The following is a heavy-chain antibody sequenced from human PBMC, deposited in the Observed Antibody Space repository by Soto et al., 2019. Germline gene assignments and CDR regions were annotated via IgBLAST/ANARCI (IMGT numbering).Heavy chain of an antibody. Sequence: EVQLVESGGGLVQPGESLRLSCAASGFTFDYYWMHWVRQAPGKGLVWVSRVHSDGTTTTYADSVKGRFTVSRDNAGNRVCLRMSSVGAEDTGIYYCARGGRGGFDLWGQGTVVTVSS. CDR2: VHSDGTTT. CDR3: ARGGRGGFDL. D-gene: IGHD3-10*01. V-gene: IGHV3-74*01. CDR1: GFTFDYYW. J-gene: IGHJ3*01.